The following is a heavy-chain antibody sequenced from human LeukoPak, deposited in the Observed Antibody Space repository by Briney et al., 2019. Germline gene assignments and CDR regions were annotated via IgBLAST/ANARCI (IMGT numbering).Heavy chain of an antibody. V-gene: IGHV4-39*07. CDR3: AREDSSSWYGWFDP. CDR2: IYYSGST. Sequence: SETPSLTCTVSGGSISSSSYYWGWIRQPPGRGLEWIGSIYYSGSTYYNPSLKSRVTISVDTSKNQFSLKLSSVTAADTAVYYCAREDSSSWYGWFDPWGQGTLVTVSS. D-gene: IGHD6-13*01. J-gene: IGHJ5*02. CDR1: GGSISSSSYY.